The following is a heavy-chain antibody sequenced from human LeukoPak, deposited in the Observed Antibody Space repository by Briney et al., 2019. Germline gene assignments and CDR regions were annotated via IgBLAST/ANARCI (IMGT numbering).Heavy chain of an antibody. CDR3: VRNWNLDS. Sequence: GGSLRLSCIASGFSFSVYLMSWVRQAPGRGLEWVANLKPDGSEKNYGDSVKGRFTISRDNAKNSLFLQMNSLTAEDTAVYYCVRNWNLDSWGQGTLVTASS. CDR2: LKPDGSEK. D-gene: IGHD1-1*01. J-gene: IGHJ4*02. CDR1: GFSFSVYL. V-gene: IGHV3-7*01.